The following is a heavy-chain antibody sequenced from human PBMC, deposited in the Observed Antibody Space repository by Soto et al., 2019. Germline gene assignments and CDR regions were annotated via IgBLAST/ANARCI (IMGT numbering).Heavy chain of an antibody. V-gene: IGHV4-59*01. CDR1: GGSISSYY. CDR2: MYNTGST. Sequence: QVRLQESGPGLVKPSETLSLTCTVSGGSISSYYWSWIRQPPGKGLERIGYMYNTGSTIYNPSLKRRVTISVDTSKNQFSLKLNSVTAADTAVYYCARDLWGYCGADCYPLDVWGQGTMVTVSS. J-gene: IGHJ6*02. D-gene: IGHD2-21*02. CDR3: ARDLWGYCGADCYPLDV.